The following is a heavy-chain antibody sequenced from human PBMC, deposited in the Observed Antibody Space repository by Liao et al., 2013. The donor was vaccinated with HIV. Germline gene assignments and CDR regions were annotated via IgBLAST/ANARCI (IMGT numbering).Heavy chain of an antibody. CDR2: INQSGST. Sequence: QVHLQQWGAGLLKPSETLSLTCGVSGGSFSGYWWNWIRQAPGQGLEWIGEINQSGSTNYNPSLKSRVTMSVDTSKNQFSLNLTSVTAADTALYHCARGVLGKKKYSSGFNYWGQGTPVTVSS. CDR1: GGSFSGYW. J-gene: IGHJ4*02. CDR3: ARGVLGKKKYSSGFNY. D-gene: IGHD3-22*01. V-gene: IGHV4-34*02.